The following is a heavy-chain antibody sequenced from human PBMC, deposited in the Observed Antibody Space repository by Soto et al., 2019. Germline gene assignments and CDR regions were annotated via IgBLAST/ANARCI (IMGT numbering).Heavy chain of an antibody. CDR2: ISYDGSNK. J-gene: IGHJ4*02. CDR3: ARDRNYYDSSGYTLDY. V-gene: IGHV3-30-3*01. CDR1: GFTFSSYA. D-gene: IGHD3-22*01. Sequence: VQLVESGGGVVQPGRSLRLSCAASGFTFSSYAMHWVRQAPGKGLEWVAVISYDGSNKYYADSVKGRFTISRDNSKNTLYLQMNSLRAEDTAVYYCARDRNYYDSSGYTLDYWGQGTLVTVSS.